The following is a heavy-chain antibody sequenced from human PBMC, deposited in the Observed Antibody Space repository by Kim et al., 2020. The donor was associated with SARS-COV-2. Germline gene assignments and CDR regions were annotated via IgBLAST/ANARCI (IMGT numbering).Heavy chain of an antibody. D-gene: IGHD4-17*01. J-gene: IGHJ4*02. CDR3: ARRGAPGGDYQI. Sequence: RYSPSFQGQVTISADKSISTAYLQWSSLKASDTAMYYCARRGAPGGDYQIWGQGTLVTVSS. V-gene: IGHV5-51*01.